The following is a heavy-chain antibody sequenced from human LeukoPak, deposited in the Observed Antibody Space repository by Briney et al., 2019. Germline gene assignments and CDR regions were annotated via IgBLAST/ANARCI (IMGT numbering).Heavy chain of an antibody. D-gene: IGHD6-19*01. CDR3: ARYTPHAVAGFDP. J-gene: IGHJ5*02. Sequence: SETLSLTCAVSGGSISSHYWSWIRQPPGKGLEWIGYIYHSGSTNYNPSLKSRVTISVDTSKNQFSLKLSSVTAADTAVYYCARYTPHAVAGFDPWGQGTLVTVSS. CDR2: IYHSGST. V-gene: IGHV4-59*11. CDR1: GGSISSHY.